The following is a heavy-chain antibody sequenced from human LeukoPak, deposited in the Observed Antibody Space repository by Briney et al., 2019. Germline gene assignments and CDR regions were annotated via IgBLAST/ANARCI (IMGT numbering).Heavy chain of an antibody. J-gene: IGHJ4*02. CDR1: GLTVSSNY. CDR2: IYSGSST. Sequence: PGGSLRLSCAACGLTVSSNYMSWVRQGPGKGLEWVSLIYSGSSTYYADSVKGRFTFSRDKSKNTLYLQMSSLRVEDTAVYYCAMGAMVATIDYWGQGTLVTVFS. V-gene: IGHV3-66*01. CDR3: AMGAMVATIDY. D-gene: IGHD5-12*01.